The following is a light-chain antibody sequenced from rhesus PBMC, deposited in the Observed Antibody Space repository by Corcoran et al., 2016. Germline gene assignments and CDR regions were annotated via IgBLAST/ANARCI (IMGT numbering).Light chain of an antibody. CDR3: QHGYATPVT. V-gene: IGKV1-74*01. CDR2: TAS. Sequence: DIQMTQSPSSLSASVGDRVTITCRASENVNNYLNWYQQKPGKAPNLLIYTASTLQSGVPSRFTGSGSGTDYTFTISSLQPEDVATYYCQHGYATPVTFGGGTKVKLK. CDR1: ENVNNY. J-gene: IGKJ4*01.